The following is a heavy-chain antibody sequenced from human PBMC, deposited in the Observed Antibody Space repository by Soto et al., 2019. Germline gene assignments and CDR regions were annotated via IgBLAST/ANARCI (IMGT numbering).Heavy chain of an antibody. J-gene: IGHJ6*02. CDR1: CGSFSGYS. CDR2: INHSGST. D-gene: IGHD3-9*01. V-gene: IGHV4-34*01. Sequence: SETLSLTSAFYCGSFSGYSWSWMRQPPGKGMEWIGEINHSGSTNYNPSLKSRVTISVDTSKNQFSLKLSSVTAADTAVYYCARGSYDILTGSLHDYYYYYGMDVWGQGTTVT. CDR3: ARGSYDILTGSLHDYYYYYGMDV.